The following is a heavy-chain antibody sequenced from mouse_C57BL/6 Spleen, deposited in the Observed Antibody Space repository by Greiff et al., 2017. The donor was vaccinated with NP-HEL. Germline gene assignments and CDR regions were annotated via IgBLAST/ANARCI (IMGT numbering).Heavy chain of an antibody. Sequence: EVQLHESGPELVKPGASVKMSCKASGYTFTDYNMHWVKQSHGKSLEWIGYINPNNGGTSYNQKFKGKATLTVNKSSSTAYMELRSLTSEDSAVYYCARGYYGSIFDYWGQGTTLTVSS. V-gene: IGHV1-22*01. CDR3: ARGYYGSIFDY. J-gene: IGHJ2*01. CDR1: GYTFTDYN. CDR2: INPNNGGT. D-gene: IGHD1-1*01.